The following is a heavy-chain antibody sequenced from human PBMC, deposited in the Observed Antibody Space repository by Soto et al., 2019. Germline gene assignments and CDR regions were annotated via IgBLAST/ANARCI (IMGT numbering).Heavy chain of an antibody. D-gene: IGHD6-19*01. V-gene: IGHV4-59*01. CDR2: IYYSGST. CDR1: GGSISSYY. CDR3: ARDIAVAGTYDY. J-gene: IGHJ4*02. Sequence: KLRKTLSLTCTVSGGSISSYYWSWIRQPPGKGLEWIGYIYYSGSTNYNPSLKSRVTISVDTSKNQFSLKLSSVTAADPAVYYCARDIAVAGTYDYWGQGTLVTVSS.